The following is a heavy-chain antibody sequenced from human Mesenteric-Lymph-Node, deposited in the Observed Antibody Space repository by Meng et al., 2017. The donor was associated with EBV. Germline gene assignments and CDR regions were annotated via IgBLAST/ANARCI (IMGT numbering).Heavy chain of an antibody. V-gene: IGHV4-34*01. CDR1: GGSLRGYY. Sequence: QGPVQKWAAGLLKPSETLYLTCVGYGGSLRGYYWNWIRQPPGKGLEWIGDINHGGSTSYNPSLKSRVTISVDTSKNEFSLKMTSVTAADTAVYYCARDRHFDPWGQGTLVTVSS. CDR2: INHGGST. J-gene: IGHJ5*02. CDR3: ARDRHFDP.